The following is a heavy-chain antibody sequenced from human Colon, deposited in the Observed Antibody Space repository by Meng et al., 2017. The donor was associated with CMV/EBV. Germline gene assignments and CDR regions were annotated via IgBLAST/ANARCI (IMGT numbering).Heavy chain of an antibody. Sequence: VSAGSIISGDYYWSWSRQPPGKGLEWIGYIYYSGSTYYNPSLKSRVTISVDTSKNQFSLKLSSVTAADTAVYYCASFHTDGWFGPWGQGTLVTVSS. V-gene: IGHV4-30-4*01. D-gene: IGHD2-8*02. CDR3: ASFHTDGWFGP. CDR2: IYYSGST. CDR1: AGSIISGDYY. J-gene: IGHJ5*02.